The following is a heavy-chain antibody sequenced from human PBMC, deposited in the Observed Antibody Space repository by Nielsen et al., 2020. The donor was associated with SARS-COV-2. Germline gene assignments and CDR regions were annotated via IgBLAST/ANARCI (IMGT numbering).Heavy chain of an antibody. V-gene: IGHV3-9*01. J-gene: IGHJ4*02. CDR1: GFTFDDYA. CDR2: ISWNSGSI. CDR3: AAHSSGFGLDIDY. Sequence: GGSLRLSCAASGFTFDDYAMHWVRQAPGKGLVWVSGISWNSGSIGYADSVKGRFTISRDNAKNSLYLQMNSLRAEDTALYYCAAHSSGFGLDIDYWGQGTLVTVSS. D-gene: IGHD6-19*01.